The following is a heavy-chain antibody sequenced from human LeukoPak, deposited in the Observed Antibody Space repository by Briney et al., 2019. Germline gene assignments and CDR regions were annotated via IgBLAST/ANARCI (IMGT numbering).Heavy chain of an antibody. J-gene: IGHJ5*02. CDR2: IIPIFGTA. CDR1: GGTFSSYA. Sequence: SVKVSCKASGGTFSSYAISWVRQAPGQGLEWMGGIIPIFGTANYAQKFQGRVTITTDESTSTAYMELSSLRSEDTAVYYCARWNFDRAMVNWFDPWGQGTLVTVSS. D-gene: IGHD5-18*01. CDR3: ARWNFDRAMVNWFDP. V-gene: IGHV1-69*05.